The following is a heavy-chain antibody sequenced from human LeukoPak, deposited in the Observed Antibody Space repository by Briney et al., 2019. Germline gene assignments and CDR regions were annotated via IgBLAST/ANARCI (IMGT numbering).Heavy chain of an antibody. Sequence: GGSLRLSCTASGFTFSSYAMSWVRQAPGKGLEWVSAISGSGGSTYYADSVKGRFTISRDNSKNTLYLQMNRLRAEDTAVYYCAKDSYDYPWSYFDYWGQGTLVTVSP. CDR2: ISGSGGST. J-gene: IGHJ4*02. CDR3: AKDSYDYPWSYFDY. D-gene: IGHD3-16*01. CDR1: GFTFSSYA. V-gene: IGHV3-23*01.